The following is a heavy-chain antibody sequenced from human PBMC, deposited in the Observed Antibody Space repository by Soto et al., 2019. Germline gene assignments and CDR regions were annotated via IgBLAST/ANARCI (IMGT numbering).Heavy chain of an antibody. CDR2: ISGSDGST. V-gene: IGHV3-23*01. CDR3: AKGPGMYSDFDC. J-gene: IGHJ4*02. D-gene: IGHD2-8*01. CDR1: GFTFSSYA. Sequence: EVQMLESGGGLVQPGGSLRLSCAASGFTFSSYAMSWVRQAPGKGLEWVSAISGSDGSTFYADSVKGPFTISRDDSKNTLYLQMNSLRAEDTAVYYCAKGPGMYSDFDCWGQGTLVTVSS.